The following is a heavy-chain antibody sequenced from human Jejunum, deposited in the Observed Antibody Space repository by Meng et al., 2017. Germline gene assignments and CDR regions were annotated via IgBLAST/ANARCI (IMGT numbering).Heavy chain of an antibody. V-gene: IGHV5-51*01. CDR3: ARRDYDVLTGPPRPPLPP. CDR1: GYSFSDYW. J-gene: IGHJ3*01. D-gene: IGHD3-9*01. CDR2: IHPGDSDV. Sequence: GESLKISCEGSGYSFSDYWIAWVRQMPGKGPEWMGIIHPGDSDVRYIPSFQGRVTISADTSISTAYLQWNSLEASDTAVYYCARRDYDVLTGPPRPPLPPWGQGTVVTVSS.